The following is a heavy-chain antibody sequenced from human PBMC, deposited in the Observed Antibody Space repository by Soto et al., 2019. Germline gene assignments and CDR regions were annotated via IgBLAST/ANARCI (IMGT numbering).Heavy chain of an antibody. D-gene: IGHD3-16*01. CDR2: IYPGDSDT. Sequence: GESLKISCKGSGYRFSSYWIAWVRQMPGKGLEWMGIIYPGDSDTRYSPYFEGQVTISADKSNSTAYLQWSSLKASDTAMYYCARQGSNGAYYYYGMDVWGQGTTVTVSS. CDR3: ARQGSNGAYYYYGMDV. J-gene: IGHJ6*02. CDR1: GYRFSSYW. V-gene: IGHV5-51*01.